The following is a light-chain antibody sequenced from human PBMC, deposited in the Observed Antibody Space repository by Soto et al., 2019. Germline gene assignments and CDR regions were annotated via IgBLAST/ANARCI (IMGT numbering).Light chain of an antibody. CDR3: QSFDSGLSGSEV. Sequence: QLVLTQPPSVSGAPGQRVTISCNGSSSNIGAGYDVHWYQQLPGTAPKLLIYGNSNRPSGVPDRFSGSKSGTSASLAITGLQAEDEADYYCQSFDSGLSGSEVFGGGTKLTVL. V-gene: IGLV1-40*01. J-gene: IGLJ2*01. CDR1: SSNIGAGYD. CDR2: GNS.